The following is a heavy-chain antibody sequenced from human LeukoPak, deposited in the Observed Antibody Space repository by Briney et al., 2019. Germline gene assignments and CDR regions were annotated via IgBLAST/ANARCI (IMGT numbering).Heavy chain of an antibody. D-gene: IGHD6-13*01. CDR1: GFTFRNYV. Sequence: PGGSLRLSCAASGFTFRNYVIHWVRQAPGKGPEWVAVTSSDLKANYYADSVKGRFTISRDNSRNTLYLQMNSLRAEDTAVYYCAKGIRSSSWYAYYYYYGMDVWGQGTTVTVSS. V-gene: IGHV3-30*18. J-gene: IGHJ6*02. CDR2: TSSDLKAN. CDR3: AKGIRSSSWYAYYYYYGMDV.